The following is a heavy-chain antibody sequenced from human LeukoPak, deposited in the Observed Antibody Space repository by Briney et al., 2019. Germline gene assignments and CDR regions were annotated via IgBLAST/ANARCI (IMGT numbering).Heavy chain of an antibody. V-gene: IGHV3-23*01. CDR3: ARSYGDHGY. Sequence: GGSLRPSCAASGFTFSSYVMSWVRQAPGKGLEWVSAVSGSGSRTYYADSVKGRFTISRDNSKNTLYLQMNSLSAEDTAVYYCARSYGDHGYWGQGTPVTVSS. CDR1: GFTFSSYV. CDR2: VSGSGSRT. D-gene: IGHD4-17*01. J-gene: IGHJ4*02.